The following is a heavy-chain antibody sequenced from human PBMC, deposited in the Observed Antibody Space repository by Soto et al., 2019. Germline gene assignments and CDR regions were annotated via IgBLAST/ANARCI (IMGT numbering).Heavy chain of an antibody. Sequence: EVQLLESGGGLVQPGGSLRLSCATSGFTFSVFAMSWVRQAPGQGLEWVSTITNSGATTYYADSVKGRFTISRDNSKNSLYLQINSLRAEDTAVYYCAKGGSWYNYWGQGTLVTVSS. D-gene: IGHD6-13*01. V-gene: IGHV3-23*01. CDR2: ITNSGATT. CDR1: GFTFSVFA. CDR3: AKGGSWYNY. J-gene: IGHJ4*02.